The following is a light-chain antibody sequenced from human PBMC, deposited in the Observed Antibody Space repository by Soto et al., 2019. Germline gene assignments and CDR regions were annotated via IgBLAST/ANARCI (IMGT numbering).Light chain of an antibody. CDR3: QQYSDYNT. Sequence: DIQMTQSPSTLSASVEDRVTITCRASQNIGSRLAWYQQKVGKAPKLLIYEASTLDTGVPSRFSGSGSGTEFTLTIRSLQPDDFATYFCQQYSDYNTFGQGTKLEIE. V-gene: IGKV1-5*03. J-gene: IGKJ2*01. CDR2: EAS. CDR1: QNIGSR.